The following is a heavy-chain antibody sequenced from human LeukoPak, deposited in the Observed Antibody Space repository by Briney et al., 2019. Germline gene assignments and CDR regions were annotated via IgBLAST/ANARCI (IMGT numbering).Heavy chain of an antibody. Sequence: GGSLRLSCAASGFIFNNYGLIWVRQAPGKGLEWVSAISKDGGGTQYADFVEGRFTISRDNAKNTLFLQMSSLRAEDTALYYCAKGSSGYFADLWGQGTLVTVSS. D-gene: IGHD3-22*01. J-gene: IGHJ5*02. CDR2: ISKDGGGT. CDR1: GFIFNNYG. CDR3: AKGSSGYFADL. V-gene: IGHV3-23*01.